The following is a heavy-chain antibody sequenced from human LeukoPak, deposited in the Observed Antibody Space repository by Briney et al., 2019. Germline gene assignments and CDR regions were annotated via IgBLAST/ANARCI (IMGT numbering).Heavy chain of an antibody. CDR3: ASSEGY. J-gene: IGHJ4*02. CDR2: IYTSGST. Sequence: PSQTLSLTCTVSGDSISSGSYYWSWIRQPAGKGLEWIGRIYTSGSTNYNPSLKSRVTISVDTSKNQFSLKLSSVTAADTAVYYCASSEGYWGQGTLVTVSS. V-gene: IGHV4-61*02. CDR1: GDSISSGSYY.